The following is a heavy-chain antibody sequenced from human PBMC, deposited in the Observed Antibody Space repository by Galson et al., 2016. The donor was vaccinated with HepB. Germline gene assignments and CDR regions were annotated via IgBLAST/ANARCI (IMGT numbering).Heavy chain of an antibody. CDR2: IYYSGST. CDR3: ARDGSAAGTSLDY. CDR1: GGSISSSSDY. V-gene: IGHV4-39*07. J-gene: IGHJ4*02. D-gene: IGHD6-13*01. Sequence: SETLSLTCTVSGGSISSSSDYWGWIRQPPGKGLEWIGNIYYSGSTYYNPSLKGRVTISVDTSKNQFSLKLSSVTAADTAVYYCARDGSAAGTSLDYWGQGTLVTVSS.